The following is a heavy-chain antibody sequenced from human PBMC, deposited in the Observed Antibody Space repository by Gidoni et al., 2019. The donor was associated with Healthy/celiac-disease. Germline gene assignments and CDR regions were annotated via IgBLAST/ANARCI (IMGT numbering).Heavy chain of an antibody. Sequence: EVQLVQSGAEVKKPGESLKISCKGSGYSFTSYWIGWVRQMPGKGLEWMGIIYPGDSDTRYSPSFQGQVTISADKSISTAYLQWSSLKASDTAMYYCARYPKIYSSGWYPWFDPWGQGTLVTVSS. V-gene: IGHV5-51*01. CDR3: ARYPKIYSSGWYPWFDP. J-gene: IGHJ5*02. CDR2: IYPGDSDT. CDR1: GYSFTSYW. D-gene: IGHD6-19*01.